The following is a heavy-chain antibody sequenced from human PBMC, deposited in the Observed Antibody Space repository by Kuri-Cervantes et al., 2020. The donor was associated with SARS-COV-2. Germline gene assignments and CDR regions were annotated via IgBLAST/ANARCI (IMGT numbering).Heavy chain of an antibody. CDR2: IYYSGST. CDR1: GGSISSYY. V-gene: IGHV4-59*01. D-gene: IGHD2-2*01. Sequence: LSCTASGGSISSYYWGWIRQPPGQGLEWLGYIYYSGSTKYNPSLESRVTISLDTSRNQFSLKLSSVTAADTAVYYCARRGVVPAARPSYYYYYMDVWGKGTTVTVSS. J-gene: IGHJ6*03. CDR3: ARRGVVPAARPSYYYYYMDV.